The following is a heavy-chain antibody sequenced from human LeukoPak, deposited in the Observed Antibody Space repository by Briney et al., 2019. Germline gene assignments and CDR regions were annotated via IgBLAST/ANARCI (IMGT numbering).Heavy chain of an antibody. V-gene: IGHV1-2*02. Sequence: ASVKVSCKASGYTFTGCYMHWVRQAPGQGLEWMGWINPNSGGTNYAQKFQGRVTMTRDTSISTAYMELSRLRSDDTAVYYCAREVTYCSSTSCYWFDPWGQGTLVTVSS. CDR1: GYTFTGCY. D-gene: IGHD2-2*01. CDR2: INPNSGGT. CDR3: AREVTYCSSTSCYWFDP. J-gene: IGHJ5*02.